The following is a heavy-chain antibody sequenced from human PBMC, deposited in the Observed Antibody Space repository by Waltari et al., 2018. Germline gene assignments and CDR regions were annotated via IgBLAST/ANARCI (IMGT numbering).Heavy chain of an antibody. J-gene: IGHJ4*02. CDR1: GFTFSSYA. Sequence: EVQLLESGGGLVQPGGSLRLSCAASGFTFSSYAMSWVRQAPGKGREWVSVIYSGGSTYYADSVKCRFTISRDNSKNTLYLQMNSLRAEDTAVYYCAKDSPGYFDYWGQGTLVTVSS. CDR3: AKDSPGYFDY. CDR2: IYSGGST. V-gene: IGHV3-23*03.